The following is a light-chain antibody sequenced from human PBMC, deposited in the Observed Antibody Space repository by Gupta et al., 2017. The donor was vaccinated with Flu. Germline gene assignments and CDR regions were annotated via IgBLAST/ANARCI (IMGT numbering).Light chain of an antibody. CDR3: QQYNNWWT. Sequence: PTTPAVAAGKSTTPSCRTSQSDSSIFGWYQQKPRQATRLLSYGASTRATGIPARFSSSGSGKEFTLTISSPQSEDVAVYYCQQYNNWWTFGQGTKVEIK. J-gene: IGKJ1*01. CDR2: GAS. V-gene: IGKV3-15*01. CDR1: QSDSSI.